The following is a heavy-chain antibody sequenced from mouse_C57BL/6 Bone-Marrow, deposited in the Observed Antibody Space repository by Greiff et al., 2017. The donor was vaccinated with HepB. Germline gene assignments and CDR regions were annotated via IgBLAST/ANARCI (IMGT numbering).Heavy chain of an antibody. CDR2: ISYDGSN. Sequence: EVQLVESGPGLVKPSQSLSLTCSVTGYSITSGYYWNWIRQFPGNKLEWMGYISYDGSNNYNPSLKNRISITRDTSKNQFFLKLNSVTTEDTATYYCARDLTTERYFDVWGTGTTVTVSS. D-gene: IGHD1-1*01. CDR1: GYSITSGYY. V-gene: IGHV3-6*01. J-gene: IGHJ1*03. CDR3: ARDLTTERYFDV.